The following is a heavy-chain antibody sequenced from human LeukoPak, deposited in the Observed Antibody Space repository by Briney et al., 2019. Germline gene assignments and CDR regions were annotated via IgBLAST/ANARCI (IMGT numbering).Heavy chain of an antibody. J-gene: IGHJ4*02. CDR1: GFTFSNSA. CDR2: ISSSGSTI. CDR3: ARVSPVVVPAPDY. D-gene: IGHD2-2*01. V-gene: IGHV3-11*04. Sequence: PGGSLRLSCAASGFTFSNSAMSWIRQAPGKGLEWLSYISSSGSTISYADSVKGRFTISRDNTKDSLYLQMGSLRAEDTAVYYCARVSPVVVPAPDYWGQGTLVTVSS.